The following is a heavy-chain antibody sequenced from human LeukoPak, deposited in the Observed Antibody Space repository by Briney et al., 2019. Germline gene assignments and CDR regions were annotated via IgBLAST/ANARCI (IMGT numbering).Heavy chain of an antibody. CDR3: ARGISRFNWFDT. J-gene: IGHJ5*02. V-gene: IGHV6-1*01. CDR2: TYSRSRWYH. CDR1: GDSVSGNTTA. Sequence: PSQTLSLTCAISGDSVSGNTTAWNWIRQSPSRGLEWLGWTYSRSRWYHDYAVSVTSRISISADTSKNQFSLQLISVTPDDTAIYFCARGISRFNWFDTWGQGTLVTVSS. D-gene: IGHD3-10*01.